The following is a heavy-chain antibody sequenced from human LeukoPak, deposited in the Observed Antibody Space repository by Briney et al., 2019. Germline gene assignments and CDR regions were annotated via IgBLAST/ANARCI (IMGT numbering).Heavy chain of an antibody. CDR2: IYSGGPT. Sequence: GGSLRLSCAASRFTVSLYYMTWVRQAPGKGLEWVSVIYSGGPTYYADSVKGRFTISRDNSWNTLYLQMNSLRADDTAVYYCAQRQGASWSSFEYWGQGTLVTVSS. D-gene: IGHD6-13*01. V-gene: IGHV3-53*01. J-gene: IGHJ4*02. CDR1: RFTVSLYY. CDR3: AQRQGASWSSFEY.